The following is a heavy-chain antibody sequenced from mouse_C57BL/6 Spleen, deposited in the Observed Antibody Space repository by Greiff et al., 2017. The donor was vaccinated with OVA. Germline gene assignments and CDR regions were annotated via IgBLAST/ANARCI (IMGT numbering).Heavy chain of an antibody. V-gene: IGHV5-17*01. Sequence: EVKLMESGGGLVKPGGSLKLSCAASGFTFSDYGMHWVRQAPEKGLEWVAYISSGSSTIYYADTVKGRFTISRDNAKNTLFLQMTSLRSEDTSMYDCARDGGYDGDYYGGRGQGTTLTAAS. CDR3: ARDGGYDGDYYGG. CDR2: ISSGSSTI. J-gene: IGHJ2*01. D-gene: IGHD2-2*01. CDR1: GFTFSDYG.